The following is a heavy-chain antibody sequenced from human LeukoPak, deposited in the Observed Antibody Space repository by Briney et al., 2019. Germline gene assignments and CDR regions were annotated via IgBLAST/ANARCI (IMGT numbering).Heavy chain of an antibody. CDR1: GFTFSGYS. CDR2: ISSSSSYI. Sequence: GGSLRLSCAASGFTFSGYSMNWVRQAPGKGLEWVSSISSSSSYIYYADSVKGRFTISRDNAKNSLYLQMNSLRAEDTAVYYCARGGRGASFDYWGQGTLVTVSS. D-gene: IGHD4/OR15-4a*01. J-gene: IGHJ4*02. CDR3: ARGGRGASFDY. V-gene: IGHV3-21*01.